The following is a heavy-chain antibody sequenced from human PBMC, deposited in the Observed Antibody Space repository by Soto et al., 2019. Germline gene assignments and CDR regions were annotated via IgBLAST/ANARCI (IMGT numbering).Heavy chain of an antibody. CDR2: IYWNDDK. CDR1: GFSLSTSGVG. D-gene: IGHD3-3*01. Sequence: SGPTLVNHTQTLTLTCTFSGFSLSTSGVGVGWIRQPPGKALEWLALIYWNDDKRYSPSLKSRLTITKDTSKNQVVLTMTNVDPVDTATYYCAHRRADYDFWSGESIAYGMYVWGQGTTVTVSS. J-gene: IGHJ6*02. V-gene: IGHV2-5*01. CDR3: AHRRADYDFWSGESIAYGMYV.